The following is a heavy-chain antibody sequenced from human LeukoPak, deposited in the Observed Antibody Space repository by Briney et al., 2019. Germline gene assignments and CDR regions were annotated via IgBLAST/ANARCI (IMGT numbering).Heavy chain of an antibody. CDR3: AKGSGYYTYNWFDP. J-gene: IGHJ5*02. Sequence: GGSLRLSCAASGFIFSSYGMHWVRQAPGKGLEWVVFIRYDGTNKYYADSVRGRFTISRDDSTNTVYLEMNSLRGEDTAVYYCAKGSGYYTYNWFDPWGQGTLVTVSS. CDR2: IRYDGTNK. D-gene: IGHD3-3*01. CDR1: GFIFSSYG. V-gene: IGHV3-30*02.